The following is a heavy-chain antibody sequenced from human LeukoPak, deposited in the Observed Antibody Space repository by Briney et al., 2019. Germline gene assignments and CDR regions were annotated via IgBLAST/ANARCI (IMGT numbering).Heavy chain of an antibody. J-gene: IGHJ5*02. CDR3: ARAGPDIVVVVAATRDWFDP. Sequence: ASVKVSCKASGYTFTSYYMHWVRQAPGQGLEWMGIINPSGGSTSYAQKFQGRVTMTRDMSTSTVHMELSSLRSEDTAVYYCARAGPDIVVVVAATRDWFDPWGQGTLVTVSS. CDR2: INPSGGST. V-gene: IGHV1-46*01. D-gene: IGHD2-15*01. CDR1: GYTFTSYY.